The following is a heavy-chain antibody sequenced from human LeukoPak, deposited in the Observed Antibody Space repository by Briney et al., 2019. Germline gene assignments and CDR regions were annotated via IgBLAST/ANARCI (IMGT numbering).Heavy chain of an antibody. D-gene: IGHD6-13*01. V-gene: IGHV5-51*01. Sequence: GESLKISCKGSGYSFTSYWIGWVRQMPGKGLEWMGIIYPGDSDTRYSPSFQGQVTISADTSISTAYLQWSSLKASDTAMYYCARHGDSSSWYVFFDYWGQGTLVTVSS. CDR3: ARHGDSSSWYVFFDY. CDR2: IYPGDSDT. J-gene: IGHJ4*02. CDR1: GYSFTSYW.